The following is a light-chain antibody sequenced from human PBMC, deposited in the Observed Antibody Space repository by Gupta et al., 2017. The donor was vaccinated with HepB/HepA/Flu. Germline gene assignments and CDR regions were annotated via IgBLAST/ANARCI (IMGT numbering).Light chain of an antibody. CDR3: QAWDSGIVV. V-gene: IGLV3-1*01. CDR2: GDT. CDR1: KLGDKY. Sequence: SYDLPQPPSVSVSPGQTASITCSGDKLGDKYACWYQQKPGQSPVRGIYGDTKRPSEIPERFSGSNSGNKANLTISGTQVMDEADDYCQAWDSGIVVFGGGTKLTVL. J-gene: IGLJ2*01.